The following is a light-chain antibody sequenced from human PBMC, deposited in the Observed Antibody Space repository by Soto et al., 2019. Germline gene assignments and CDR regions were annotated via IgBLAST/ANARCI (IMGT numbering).Light chain of an antibody. V-gene: IGKV2-30*01. CDR1: QSLVSSDGDPY. CDR3: MQGTHWPPFT. Sequence: DVVLTQSPLSLPVTLGQPASISCRSSQSLVSSDGDPYLNWFQQRLGQSPRRLIYDVSKRDSGVPDRFSGSGSGTDFTLKISRVEAEDVGVYYCMQGTHWPPFTFGPGTRVDFK. CDR2: DVS. J-gene: IGKJ3*01.